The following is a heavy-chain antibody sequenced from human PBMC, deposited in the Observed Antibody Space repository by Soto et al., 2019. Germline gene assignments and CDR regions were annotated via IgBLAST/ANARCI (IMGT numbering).Heavy chain of an antibody. CDR2: IKQDGSEK. D-gene: IGHD3-3*01. CDR3: ARYDFWSGDYRRYYGMDV. V-gene: IGHV3-7*01. J-gene: IGHJ6*02. CDR1: GFTFSSYW. Sequence: GGSLRLSCAASGFTFSSYWMSWVRQAPGKGLEWVANIKQDGSEKYYVDSVKGRFTISRDNAKNSLYLQMNSLRAEDTAVYYCARYDFWSGDYRRYYGMDVWGQGTTVTVSS.